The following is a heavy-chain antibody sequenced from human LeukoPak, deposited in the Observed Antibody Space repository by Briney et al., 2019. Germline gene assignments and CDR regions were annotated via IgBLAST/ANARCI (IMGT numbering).Heavy chain of an antibody. V-gene: IGHV4-4*07. J-gene: IGHJ6*03. CDR2: IYTSGTN. CDR3: ARASTTVTTAAKNYYYYYMDV. Sequence: SETLSLTCTVSGGSISTYYWSWIRQPAGQRLEWIGRIYTSGTNNYNPSLKSRVTMSVDTSKNQFSLKLSSVTAADTAVYYCARASTTVTTAAKNYYYYYMDVWGKGTTVTVSS. CDR1: GGSISTYY. D-gene: IGHD4-11*01.